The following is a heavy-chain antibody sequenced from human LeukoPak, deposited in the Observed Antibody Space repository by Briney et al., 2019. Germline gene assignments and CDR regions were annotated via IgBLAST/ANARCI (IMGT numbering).Heavy chain of an antibody. D-gene: IGHD2-15*01. Sequence: SETLSLTCAVSGYSVSGCYFWGWIRQPPGKRLEWIGGIHVIGTTYYNPSLKSRVTISLDTSMNQFSLKLSSVTAADTVVYFCARGFQSGGLLRDFDYLGQGTMVTVSS. V-gene: IGHV4-38-2*01. J-gene: IGHJ4*02. CDR1: GYSVSGCYF. CDR2: IHVIGTT. CDR3: ARGFQSGGLLRDFDY.